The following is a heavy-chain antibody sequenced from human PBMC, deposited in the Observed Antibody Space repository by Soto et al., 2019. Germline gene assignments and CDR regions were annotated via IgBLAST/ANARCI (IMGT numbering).Heavy chain of an antibody. D-gene: IGHD3-16*02. V-gene: IGHV1-69*12. CDR3: ARDEYDYVWGSYRYTKN. CDR1: GGTFSSYA. CDR2: IIPIFGTA. J-gene: IGHJ4*02. Sequence: QVQLVQSGAEVKKPGSSVKVSCKASGGTFSSYAISWVRQAPGQGLEWMGGIIPIFGTANYAQKFQGRVTVTADEATCTAYMGLSSLRCEDTAVYYCARDEYDYVWGSYRYTKNWGQGTLVTVSS.